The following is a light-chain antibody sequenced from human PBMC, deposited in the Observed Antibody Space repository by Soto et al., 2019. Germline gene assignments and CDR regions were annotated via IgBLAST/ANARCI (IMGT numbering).Light chain of an antibody. V-gene: IGKV1-5*03. CDR3: QQYKAYPYT. CDR2: TTS. CDR1: QNIGSW. J-gene: IGKJ2*01. Sequence: DIQMTQSPSTLSASGVDRVTITCRASQNIGSWLAWYQQKPGEAPKLLIYTTSSLEGGVPSRFSGSGSGTEFTLTISGLQPDDFATYYCQQYKAYPYTCAQGTK.